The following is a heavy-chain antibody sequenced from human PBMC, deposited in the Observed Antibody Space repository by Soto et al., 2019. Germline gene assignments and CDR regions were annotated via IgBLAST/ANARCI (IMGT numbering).Heavy chain of an antibody. V-gene: IGHV1-69*01. CDR3: AREGEYCSGGSCSYNGAFDI. Sequence: QVQLVQSGAEVKKPGSSVKVSCKASGGTFSSYAISWVRQAPGQGLEWMGGIIPIFGTANYAQKFQGRVTITADESTSTAYMELSSLRAEDTAVYYCAREGEYCSGGSCSYNGAFDIWGQGTMVTVSS. CDR2: IIPIFGTA. CDR1: GGTFSSYA. D-gene: IGHD2-15*01. J-gene: IGHJ3*02.